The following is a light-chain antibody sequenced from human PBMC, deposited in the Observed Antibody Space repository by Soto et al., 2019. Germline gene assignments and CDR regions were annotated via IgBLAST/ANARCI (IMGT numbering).Light chain of an antibody. CDR3: QQYYTDPVS. V-gene: IGKV1-5*01. J-gene: IGKJ4*01. CDR2: EAS. Sequence: DIQMTQSPSTLATSVGDRVTITCRASQSINWLLAWYQQKPGKAPRLLIYEASSLESEVPSRFSGSGSGTEFTLTISSLQPDDVATYYCQQYYTDPVSFGGGTKVEV. CDR1: QSINWL.